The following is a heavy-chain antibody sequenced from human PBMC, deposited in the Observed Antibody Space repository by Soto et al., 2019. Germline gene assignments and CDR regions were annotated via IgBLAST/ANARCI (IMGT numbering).Heavy chain of an antibody. Sequence: SGTLSLTCAVYGGSFSGYYWSWIRQPPGKGLEWIGEINHSGSTNYNPSLKSRVTISVDTSKNQFSLKLSSVTAADTAVYYCARVDTYYDFWSGPYGRPRFDPWGQGTLVTVSS. D-gene: IGHD3-3*01. CDR1: GGSFSGYY. CDR2: INHSGST. CDR3: ARVDTYYDFWSGPYGRPRFDP. V-gene: IGHV4-34*01. J-gene: IGHJ5*02.